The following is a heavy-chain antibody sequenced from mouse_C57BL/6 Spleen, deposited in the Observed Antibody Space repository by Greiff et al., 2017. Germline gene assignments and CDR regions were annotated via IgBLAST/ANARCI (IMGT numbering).Heavy chain of an antibody. V-gene: IGHV5-17*01. CDR3: ATLYYGSSPYYFDY. CDR2: ISSGSSTI. D-gene: IGHD1-1*01. Sequence: EVKLVESGGGLVKPGGSLKLSCAASGFTFSDYGMHWVRQAPEKGLEWVAYISSGSSTIYYADTVKGRFTISRDNAKNTLFLQMTSLRSEDTAMYYCATLYYGSSPYYFDYWGQGTTLTVSS. CDR1: GFTFSDYG. J-gene: IGHJ2*01.